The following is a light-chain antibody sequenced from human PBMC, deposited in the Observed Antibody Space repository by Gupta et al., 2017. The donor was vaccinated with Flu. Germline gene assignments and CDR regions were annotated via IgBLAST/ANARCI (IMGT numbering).Light chain of an antibody. Sequence: GTLLLSPGERATLSCRASQRFRSSYLAWYQQKPGQAPRLLIYAASDRATGIPDRFSGIGSGTDFTLTISRLEPEDFAVYYCQQEGNSPVTFGQGTRLDIK. CDR1: QRFRSSY. V-gene: IGKV3-20*01. J-gene: IGKJ5*01. CDR3: QQEGNSPVT. CDR2: AAS.